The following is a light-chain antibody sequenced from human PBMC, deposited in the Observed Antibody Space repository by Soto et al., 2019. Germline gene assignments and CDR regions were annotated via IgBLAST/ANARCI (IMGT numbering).Light chain of an antibody. CDR1: TGAVTSDHY. Sequence: QAVVTQEPSLTASPGGTVTLTCGSSTGAVTSDHYPYWLQQKPGLAPRTLIYDTIQKHSWTPARFSSSLLGGKAALTLSGAQPEDEADYYCLLSYSGARVFGGGTKLTVL. V-gene: IGLV7-46*01. CDR3: LLSYSGARV. J-gene: IGLJ2*01. CDR2: DTI.